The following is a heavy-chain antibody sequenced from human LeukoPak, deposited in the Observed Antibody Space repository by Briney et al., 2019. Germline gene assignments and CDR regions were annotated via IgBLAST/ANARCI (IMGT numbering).Heavy chain of an antibody. J-gene: IGHJ5*02. CDR1: RGSISSYY. CDR2: IYYSGST. Sequence: PSETLSLTCTVSRGSISSYYWSWIRQPPGKGLEWIGYIYYSGSTNYSPSLRSRVTISVDTSKNQFSVKLSSVTAADTAVYYCARGGIGSGSYNWFDPWGQGTLVTVSS. V-gene: IGHV4-59*01. CDR3: ARGGIGSGSYNWFDP. D-gene: IGHD3-10*01.